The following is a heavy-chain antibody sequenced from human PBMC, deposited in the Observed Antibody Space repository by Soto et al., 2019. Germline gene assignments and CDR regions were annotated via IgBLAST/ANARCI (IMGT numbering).Heavy chain of an antibody. CDR3: ASRPPGSSCDRTSCPFDF. V-gene: IGHV3-53*04. J-gene: IGHJ4*02. CDR1: GLTVSSTF. CDR2: ISSGGNT. D-gene: IGHD2-2*01. Sequence: QLLESGGGLVQPGGSLRLSCAASGLTVSSTFMSWVRQAPGKGLEWVSVISSGGNTYYADSVKGRFSISRQSSDNTLYLQMNSLREEDTAVYYCASRPPGSSCDRTSCPFDFWGQGALVTVSS.